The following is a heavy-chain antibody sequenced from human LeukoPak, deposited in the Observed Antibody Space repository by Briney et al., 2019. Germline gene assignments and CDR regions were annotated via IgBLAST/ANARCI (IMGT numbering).Heavy chain of an antibody. D-gene: IGHD3-16*01. CDR1: GITISSYW. V-gene: IGHV3-7*01. J-gene: IGHJ3*02. Sequence: AGSLSLSCAAPGITISSYWMSWVRQAQGKGREWVANIKEDGSEKYYVDSVTGRFTISRDNAKKSLYLQMNRLRAEDTAVYYCEAFYYDESGWGDASDMWGQGTMVTVSS. CDR2: IKEDGSEK. CDR3: EAFYYDESGWGDASDM.